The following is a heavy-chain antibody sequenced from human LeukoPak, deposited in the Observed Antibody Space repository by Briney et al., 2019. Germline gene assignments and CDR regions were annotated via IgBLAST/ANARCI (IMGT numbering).Heavy chain of an antibody. J-gene: IGHJ2*01. V-gene: IGHV4-59*08. CDR3: ARYLAAGYFDL. D-gene: IGHD6-25*01. Sequence: SETESLTCTVSGGSIVSYYWSWIRQPPGKGLEWIGYIYYTGSTNYNPSLKSRVTISVDTSKNQFSLKLSSVTAADTAVYYCARYLAAGYFDLWGRGTLVTVSS. CDR1: GGSIVSYY. CDR2: IYYTGST.